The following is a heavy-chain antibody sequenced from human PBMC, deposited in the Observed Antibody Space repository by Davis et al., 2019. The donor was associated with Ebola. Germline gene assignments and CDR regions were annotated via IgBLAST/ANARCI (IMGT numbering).Heavy chain of an antibody. V-gene: IGHV1-2*02. CDR1: GYTFTGYY. J-gene: IGHJ5*02. D-gene: IGHD2-2*02. CDR3: ARDRPDAIRSVNWFDP. Sequence: ASVKVSCKASGYTFTGYYMHWVRQAPGQGLEWMGWINPNSGGTNYAQKFQGRVTMTRDTSISTAYMELSRLRSDDTAVYYCARDRPDAIRSVNWFDPWGQGTLVTVCS. CDR2: INPNSGGT.